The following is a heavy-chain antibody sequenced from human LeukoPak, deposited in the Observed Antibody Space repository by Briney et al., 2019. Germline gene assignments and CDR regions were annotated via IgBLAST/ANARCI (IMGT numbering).Heavy chain of an antibody. D-gene: IGHD4-17*01. CDR1: GGSISSYY. CDR2: IYYSGST. CDR3: AGHHLDYGDYRDAFDI. V-gene: IGHV4-59*08. J-gene: IGHJ3*02. Sequence: SETLSLTCTVSGGSISSYYWSWIRQPPGKGLEWIGYIYYSGSTNYNPSLKSRVTISVDTSKNQFSLKLSSVTAADTAVYYCAGHHLDYGDYRDAFDIWGQGTMVTVSS.